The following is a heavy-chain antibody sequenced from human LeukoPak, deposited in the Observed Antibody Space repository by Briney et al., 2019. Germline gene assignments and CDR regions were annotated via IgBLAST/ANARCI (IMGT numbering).Heavy chain of an antibody. CDR2: INPSGGST. Sequence: ASVKVSCKASGYTFTSNYIHWVRQAPGQGLEWMGIINPSGGSTSYAQKFQGRVTMARDTSTSTVYMELSSLRSEDTAVYYCAREEDTVMAVPSSPFDYWGQGTLVTVSS. J-gene: IGHJ4*02. V-gene: IGHV1-46*01. D-gene: IGHD5-18*01. CDR3: AREEDTVMAVPSSPFDY. CDR1: GYTFTSNY.